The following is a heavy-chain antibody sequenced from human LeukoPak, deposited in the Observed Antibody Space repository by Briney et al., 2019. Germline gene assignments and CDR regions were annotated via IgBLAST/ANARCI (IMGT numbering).Heavy chain of an antibody. J-gene: IGHJ4*02. D-gene: IGHD6-19*01. CDR2: IRFDATTK. CDR1: GFTFSSSG. V-gene: IGHV3-30*02. Sequence: AGGSLRLSCAASGFTFSSSGMHWVRQAPARGLEWVAFIRFDATTKYYADSVRGRFTISRDNSKNTLYLQMSSLRAEDTAVYYCAKVVSIAVAWDFDYWGQGTLVTVSS. CDR3: AKVVSIAVAWDFDY.